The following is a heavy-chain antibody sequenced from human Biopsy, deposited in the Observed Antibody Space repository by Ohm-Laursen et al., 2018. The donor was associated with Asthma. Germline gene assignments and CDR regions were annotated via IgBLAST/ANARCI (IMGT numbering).Heavy chain of an antibody. J-gene: IGHJ4*02. CDR1: GFSFSNYG. CDR2: ITGSGGIK. V-gene: IGHV3-23*01. D-gene: IGHD2-21*01. Sequence: GSLRLSCSASGFSFSNYGMHWVRQAPGKGLEWVSSITGSGGIKYYADSVKGRFTISRDKSDNTLYLQMNSLTAEDTAVYHCAKDERAYYGSDSKYMHPVPLGDWGQGTVVIVSA. CDR3: AKDERAYYGSDSKYMHPVPLGD.